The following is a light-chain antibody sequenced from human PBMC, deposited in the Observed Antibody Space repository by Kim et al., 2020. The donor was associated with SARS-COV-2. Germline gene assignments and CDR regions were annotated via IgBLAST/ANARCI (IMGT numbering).Light chain of an antibody. CDR1: TYHSGAGCG. V-gene: IGLV1-40*01. CDR3: QSYDGSLSGSV. CDR2: GSG. J-gene: IGLJ2*01. Sequence: QSDTGSCAGSTYHSGAGCGRNCYQPLPGTGPKLLMLGSGNRPSGVPDRFSGSKSSTSASLAITGLQAEDEADYYCQSYDGSLSGSVFGGGTQLTVL.